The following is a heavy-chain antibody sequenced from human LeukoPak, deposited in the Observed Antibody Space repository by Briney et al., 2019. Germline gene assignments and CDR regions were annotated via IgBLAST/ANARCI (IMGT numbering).Heavy chain of an antibody. D-gene: IGHD2-15*01. V-gene: IGHV1-69*04. CDR2: IIPILGIA. CDR3: ARDGEGYCSGGSCYPFDY. Sequence: SVKVSCKASGGTFSSYAISWVRQAPGQGLEWMGRIIPILGIANYAQKFQGRVTITADKSTSTAYMELSSLRSEDTAVYYCARDGEGYCSGGSCYPFDYWGQGTLVTVSS. CDR1: GGTFSSYA. J-gene: IGHJ4*02.